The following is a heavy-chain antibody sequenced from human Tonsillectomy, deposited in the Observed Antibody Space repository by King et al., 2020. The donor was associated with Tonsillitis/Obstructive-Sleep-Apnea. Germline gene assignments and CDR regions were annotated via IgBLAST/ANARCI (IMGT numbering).Heavy chain of an antibody. Sequence: QLQESGPGLVKPSETLSLTCTVSGGSMSSYYWSWIRQPPGKGLECIGYVDYSGSTNYNPSLKSRVTISVDTSKNQFSLKLSSVTAADTAVYYCAGEGNFDAFDIWGRGTMVAFSS. J-gene: IGHJ3*02. CDR2: VDYSGST. V-gene: IGHV4-59*01. CDR3: AGEGNFDAFDI. CDR1: GGSMSSYY.